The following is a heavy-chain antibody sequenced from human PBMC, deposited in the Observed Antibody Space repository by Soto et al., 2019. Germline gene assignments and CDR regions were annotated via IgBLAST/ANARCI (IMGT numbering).Heavy chain of an antibody. CDR1: GGSISSDDYY. Sequence: SETLSLTCTVSGGSISSDDYYWSWIRQAPGRGLEWIGYIHSSGSIYYNPSLKSRATISIDTVGKQFSLKGSSVTVADTAVYYCARDLDGLHDDTSGPFPRPGWGQGTLVTVSS. V-gene: IGHV4-30-4*01. J-gene: IGHJ1*01. D-gene: IGHD3-22*01. CDR3: ARDLDGLHDDTSGPFPRPG. CDR2: IHSSGSI.